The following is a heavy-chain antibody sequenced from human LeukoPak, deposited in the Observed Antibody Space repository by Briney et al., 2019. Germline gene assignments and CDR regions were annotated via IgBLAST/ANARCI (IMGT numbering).Heavy chain of an antibody. V-gene: IGHV1-69*13. CDR1: GGTFSSYA. J-gene: IGHJ3*02. D-gene: IGHD3-10*01. CDR2: IIPIFGTA. Sequence: SVKVSCKASGGTFSSYAISWVRQAPGQGLEWMGGIIPIFGTANYAQKFQGRVTITADESTSTAYMELSSLRSEDTAVYYCARALSRGDAFDIWGQGTMVTVSS. CDR3: ARALSRGDAFDI.